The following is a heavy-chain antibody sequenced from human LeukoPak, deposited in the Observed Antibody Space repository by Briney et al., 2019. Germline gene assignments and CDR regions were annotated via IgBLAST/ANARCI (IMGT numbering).Heavy chain of an antibody. CDR1: GYTFTSYY. CDR2: INPSGGST. Sequence: ASVKVSCKASGYTFTSYYMHWVRQAPGQGLEWMGIINPSGGSTSYAQKFQGRVTMTRDTSTSTVYMELSSLRSEDTAVYYCARDSRDYGGKDNWFDPWGQGTLVTVSS. CDR3: ARDSRDYGGKDNWFDP. V-gene: IGHV1-46*01. D-gene: IGHD4-23*01. J-gene: IGHJ5*02.